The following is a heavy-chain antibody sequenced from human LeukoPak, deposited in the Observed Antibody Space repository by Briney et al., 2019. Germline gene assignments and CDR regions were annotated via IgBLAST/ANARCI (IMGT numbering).Heavy chain of an antibody. CDR3: ARSSSGWWMFEY. J-gene: IGHJ4*02. Sequence: GGSLRLSCAASGFTFSSYGMHWVRQAPGKGLEWVAVISYDGSNKYYTDSVKGRFTISRDNAKNSLYLQMNSLRVEDTAVYYCARSSSGWWMFEYWGQGALVTVSS. CDR1: GFTFSSYG. V-gene: IGHV3-30*03. D-gene: IGHD6-13*01. CDR2: ISYDGSNK.